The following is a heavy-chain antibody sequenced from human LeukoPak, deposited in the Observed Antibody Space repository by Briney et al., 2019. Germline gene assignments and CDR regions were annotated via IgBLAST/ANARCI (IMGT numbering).Heavy chain of an antibody. J-gene: IGHJ5*01. Sequence: GGSLTLSCAASGLTFTNFWMNWVRQTPGKGLMWVSRIRTDGSTRYAESVKGRFTISRDNAKNTVYLQMNTLSAEDTAIYYCARGLHWNDFNWFDSWGQGTLVTVSS. V-gene: IGHV3-74*01. CDR3: ARGLHWNDFNWFDS. CDR1: GLTFTNFW. D-gene: IGHD1-1*01. CDR2: IRTDGST.